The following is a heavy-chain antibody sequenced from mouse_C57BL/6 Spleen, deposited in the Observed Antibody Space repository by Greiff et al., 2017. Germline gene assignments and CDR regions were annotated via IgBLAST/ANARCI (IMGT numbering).Heavy chain of an antibody. CDR3: ARLDYEGAWFAY. CDR1: GYTFTSYW. V-gene: IGHV1-64*01. D-gene: IGHD2-4*01. Sequence: VQLQQSGAELVKPGASVKLSCKASGYTFTSYWMHWVKQRPGQGLEWIGMIHPNSGSTNYNEKFKSKATLTVDKSSSTAYIQLSSLTSEDSAVYYCARLDYEGAWFAYWGQGTLVTVSA. J-gene: IGHJ3*01. CDR2: IHPNSGST.